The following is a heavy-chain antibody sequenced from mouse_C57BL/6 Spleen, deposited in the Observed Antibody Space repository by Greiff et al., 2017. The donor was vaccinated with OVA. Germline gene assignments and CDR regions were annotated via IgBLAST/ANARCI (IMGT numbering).Heavy chain of an antibody. CDR2: IDPSDSYT. CDR3: ARPMGRGWFAY. CDR1: GYTFTSYW. D-gene: IGHD1-1*02. V-gene: IGHV1-59*01. Sequence: QVQLQQPGAELVRPGTSVKLSCKASGYTFTSYWMHWVKQRPGQGLEWIGVIDPSDSYTNYNQKFKGKATLTVDTSSSTAYMQLSSLTSEDSAVYYCARPMGRGWFAYWGKGTLVTVSA. J-gene: IGHJ3*01.